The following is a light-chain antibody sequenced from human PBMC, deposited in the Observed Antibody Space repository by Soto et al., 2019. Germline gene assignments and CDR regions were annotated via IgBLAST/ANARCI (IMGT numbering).Light chain of an antibody. V-gene: IGKV3-20*01. Sequence: EVVLTQSPGTLSLSPGERATLSCRTSQSVTSSFLSWFQQKPGQPPRLLLYGASRRAAGTPDRFSGSGSGKDFTLIISRLELEDSAVHHWQLFGNYIFTFAQGPKLEI. CDR1: QSVTSSF. J-gene: IGKJ2*01. CDR3: QLFGNYIFT. CDR2: GAS.